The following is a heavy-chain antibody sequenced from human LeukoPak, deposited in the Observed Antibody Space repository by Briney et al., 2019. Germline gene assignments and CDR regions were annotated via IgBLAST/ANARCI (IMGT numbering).Heavy chain of an antibody. J-gene: IGHJ4*02. CDR3: ARWYGDYPSYYLDS. CDR1: GFTFTYYA. Sequence: GGSLRLSCAASGFTFTYYAMNWVRQAPGKGLEWVSAISGSGSDGSTYYADSVKGRFTISSDSSKNTVYLQLNSLRVEDTAGYYCARWYGDYPSYYLDSWGQGTLVTVSS. V-gene: IGHV3-23*01. CDR2: ISGSGSDGST. D-gene: IGHD4-17*01.